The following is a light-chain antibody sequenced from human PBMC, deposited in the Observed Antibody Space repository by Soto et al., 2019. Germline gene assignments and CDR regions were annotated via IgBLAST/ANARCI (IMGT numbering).Light chain of an antibody. V-gene: IGKV4-1*01. CDR3: QQYYSTPPYT. J-gene: IGKJ2*01. CDR2: WAS. Sequence: DIVMTQSPDSLAVSLGERATINCKSSQNVLYSSNNKNYLDWYRQKPGQPPKLLIYWASIRESGVPDRISGSGSGTDFTLTISSLQAEDVAVYYCQQYYSTPPYTFGQGTKLEIK. CDR1: QNVLYSSNNKNY.